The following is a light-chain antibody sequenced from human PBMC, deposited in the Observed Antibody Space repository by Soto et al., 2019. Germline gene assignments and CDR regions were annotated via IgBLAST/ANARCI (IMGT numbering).Light chain of an antibody. CDR2: DAS. CDR1: QSISSS. Sequence: EIVLTQSPATLSLSPGERATLSCRAGQSISSSLAWYQQTPGQAPRLLIYDASNRATDIPARFSGSGSGTDFTLTISSLEPEDFAVYYCQQRSSWPITFGQGTRLDI. J-gene: IGKJ5*01. CDR3: QQRSSWPIT. V-gene: IGKV3-11*01.